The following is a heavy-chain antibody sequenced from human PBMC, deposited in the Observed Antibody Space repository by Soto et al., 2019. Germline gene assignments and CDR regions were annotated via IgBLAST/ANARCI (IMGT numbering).Heavy chain of an antibody. CDR3: ARDRVGGLRFLEWLPAFDAFDI. J-gene: IGHJ3*02. Sequence: SQTLSLTCAISGDSVSSNSAAWNWIRQSPSRGLEWLGRTYYRSKWYNDYAVSVKSRITINPDTSKNQFSLQLNSVTPEDTAVYYCARDRVGGLRFLEWLPAFDAFDISCQGTMVTVSS. V-gene: IGHV6-1*01. CDR1: GDSVSSNSAA. CDR2: TYYRSKWYN. D-gene: IGHD3-3*01.